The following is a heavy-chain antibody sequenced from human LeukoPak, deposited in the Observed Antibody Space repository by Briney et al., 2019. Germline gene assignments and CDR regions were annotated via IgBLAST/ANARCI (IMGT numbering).Heavy chain of an antibody. CDR1: GGSFSEYY. J-gene: IGHJ4*02. V-gene: IGHV4-34*01. CDR2: IYESGIA. CDR3: ERSGRRLQPRGSFDY. D-gene: IGHD3-10*01. Sequence: SETLSLTCAVYGGSFSEYYWSWIRQPPDKGLEWIGVIYESGIANYNPSLNSRVTISLDTSKNQILLNLNSVTAADTAVYYCERSGRRLQPRGSFDYWGQGTLVTVSS.